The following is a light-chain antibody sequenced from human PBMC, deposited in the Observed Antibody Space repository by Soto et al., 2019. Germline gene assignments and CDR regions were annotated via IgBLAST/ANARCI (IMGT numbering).Light chain of an antibody. V-gene: IGLV2-14*01. CDR2: EVT. Sequence: QSVLAQPASVSGSPGQSITICCAGTNRDVGGYNYVSWYQQYPGKAPKLIIYEVTYRPSGVSNRFSGSKSGNTASLTISGLQAEDEADYYCSSYSSSSALDVIFGGGTKLTVL. J-gene: IGLJ2*01. CDR1: NRDVGGYNY. CDR3: SSYSSSSALDVI.